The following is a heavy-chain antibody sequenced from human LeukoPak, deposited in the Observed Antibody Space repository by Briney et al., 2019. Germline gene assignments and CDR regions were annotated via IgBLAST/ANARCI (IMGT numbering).Heavy chain of an antibody. CDR1: GFTFNTNV. J-gene: IGHJ4*02. D-gene: IGHD6-13*01. CDR2: ISGSGSNT. CDR3: VKDLRSIAACGTPVGGDY. V-gene: IGHV3-23*01. Sequence: PGGSLRLSCAASGFTFNTNVMSWVRQAPGKGLEWVSDISGSGSNTYYADSVKGRFTISRDNSKNTLYLQMNSLRAEDTAVYYCVKDLRSIAACGTPVGGDYWGQGTLVTVSS.